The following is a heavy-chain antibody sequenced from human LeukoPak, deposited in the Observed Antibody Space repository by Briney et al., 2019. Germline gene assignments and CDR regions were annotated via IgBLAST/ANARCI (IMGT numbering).Heavy chain of an antibody. CDR3: ARGGTYYPCIDY. V-gene: IGHV1-18*01. CDR2: ISAYNGGT. CDR1: VYSFSTTY. Sequence: ASVTVSFKAFVYSFSTTYINWVRQAPGQGLAWMGRISAYNGGTAYAQKFQGRVTMTTDSSTTTAYLHLASLRSDDTAVYYCARGGTYYPCIDYWGQGTLVTVSS. D-gene: IGHD1-26*01. J-gene: IGHJ4*01.